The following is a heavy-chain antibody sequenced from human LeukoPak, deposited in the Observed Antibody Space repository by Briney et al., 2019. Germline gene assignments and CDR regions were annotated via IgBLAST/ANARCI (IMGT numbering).Heavy chain of an antibody. J-gene: IGHJ4*02. V-gene: IGHV4-31*03. CDR3: ARDSGHFDY. CDR2: IYYSGST. Sequence: PSETLSLTCTVSGGSVSSGSYYWGWIRQPPGKGLEWIGYIYYSGSTYYNPSLKSRVTISVDTSKNQFSLKLSSVTAADTAVYYCARDSGHFDYWGQGTLVTVSS. CDR1: GGSVSSGSYY.